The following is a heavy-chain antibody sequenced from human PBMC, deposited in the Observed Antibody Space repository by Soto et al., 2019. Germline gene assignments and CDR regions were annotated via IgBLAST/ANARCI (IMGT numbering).Heavy chain of an antibody. CDR1: GSTFSSYT. V-gene: IGHV1-69*08. CDR3: ARDQDYGTAFDY. Sequence: QVQLVQSGAEVKKPGSSVKVSCKASGSTFSSYTISWVRQAHGQGLEWMGRIIPILGIANYAQKFQGRVTITADKSTSTADMELSMLRSEDTAVYYCARDQDYGTAFDYWGQGTLVTVSS. D-gene: IGHD4-17*01. J-gene: IGHJ4*02. CDR2: IIPILGIA.